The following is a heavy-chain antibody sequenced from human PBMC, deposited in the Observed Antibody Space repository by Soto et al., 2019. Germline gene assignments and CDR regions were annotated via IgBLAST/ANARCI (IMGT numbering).Heavy chain of an antibody. CDR3: ARLGDAPAFDY. V-gene: IGHV3-11*06. D-gene: IGHD2-2*01. Sequence: GGSLRLXCAASGFTFSDYYMSWIRQAPGKGLEWVSYISSSSSYTNYADSVKGRFTISRDNAKNSLYLQMNSLRAEDTAVYYCARLGDAPAFDYWGQGTLVTVSS. CDR2: ISSSSSYT. CDR1: GFTFSDYY. J-gene: IGHJ4*02.